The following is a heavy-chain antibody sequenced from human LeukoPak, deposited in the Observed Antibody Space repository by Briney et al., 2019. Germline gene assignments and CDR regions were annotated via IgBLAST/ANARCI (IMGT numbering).Heavy chain of an antibody. Sequence: PGGSLRLSCATSGFILDDDALSWVRQGPGKGLEWVAFISDNGRRTYYLESVKGLFTISRDDSKNTLYLQMNSLRVEDTAVYYCARDRIGKYSIDYWGQGTLVTVSS. CDR1: GFILDDDA. CDR2: ISDNGRRT. D-gene: IGHD2-15*01. CDR3: ARDRIGKYSIDY. V-gene: IGHV3-30*04. J-gene: IGHJ4*02.